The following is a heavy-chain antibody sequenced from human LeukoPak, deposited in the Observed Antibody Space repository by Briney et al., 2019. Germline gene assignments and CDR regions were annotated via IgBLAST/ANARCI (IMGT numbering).Heavy chain of an antibody. CDR1: GGSFSGYY. CDR3: ARSRRPPYNWFDP. J-gene: IGHJ5*02. Sequence: PSETLSLTCAVYGGSFSGYYWSWIRQPPGKGLEWIGEINHSGSTNYNPSLKSRVTIPVDTSKNQFSLKLSSVPAADTAVYYCARSRRPPYNWFDPWGQGTLVTVSS. V-gene: IGHV4-34*01. CDR2: INHSGST.